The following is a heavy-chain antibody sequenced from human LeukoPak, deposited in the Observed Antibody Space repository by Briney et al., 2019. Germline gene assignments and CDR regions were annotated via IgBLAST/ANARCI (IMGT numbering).Heavy chain of an antibody. CDR1: GFSFSNYW. J-gene: IGHJ4*02. CDR3: AKGPNYFDS. V-gene: IGHV3-74*01. Sequence: PGGSLRLSXAASGFSFSNYWMHWVRQAPGKGLVWVTRINSDGSATYYADSVQGRFTISRDNAKNTLYLQMNSLRAEDTAMYFCAKGPNYFDSWGQGTLVTVSS. CDR2: INSDGSAT.